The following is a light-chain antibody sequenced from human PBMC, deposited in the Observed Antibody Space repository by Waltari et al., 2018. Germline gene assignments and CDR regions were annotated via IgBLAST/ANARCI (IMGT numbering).Light chain of an antibody. CDR2: KAS. V-gene: IGKV1-5*03. Sequence: SRASQNIITWLAWYQQKPGKAPKLLVYKASSLESGVPSRFSGSGSRTEFTLTISSLQADDFATYYCQQYNKYPLTFGGGTKVDI. CDR1: QNIITW. J-gene: IGKJ4*01. CDR3: QQYNKYPLT.